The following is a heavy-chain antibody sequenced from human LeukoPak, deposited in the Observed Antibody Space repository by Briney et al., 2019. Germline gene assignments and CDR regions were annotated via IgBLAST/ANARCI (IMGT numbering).Heavy chain of an antibody. CDR2: INHSGST. J-gene: IGHJ6*02. V-gene: IGHV4-34*01. CDR1: GGSFSGYY. Sequence: SETLSLTCAVYGGSFSGYYWSWIRQPPGKGLEWIGEINHSGSTNYNPSLKSRVTISVDTSQNQFSLKLSSVTAADTAVYYCASAGRGYYYGSGSYGMDVWGQGTTVTVSS. D-gene: IGHD3-10*01. CDR3: ASAGRGYYYGSGSYGMDV.